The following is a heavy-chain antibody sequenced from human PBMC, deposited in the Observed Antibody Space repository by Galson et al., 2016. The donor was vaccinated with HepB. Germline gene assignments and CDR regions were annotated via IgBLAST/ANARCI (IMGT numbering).Heavy chain of an antibody. CDR2: IYHTGST. V-gene: IGHV4-4*02. J-gene: IGHJ4*02. D-gene: IGHD3-22*01. CDR1: GGSTSSTNW. CDR3: VANGYYSLEY. Sequence: ETLSLTCAASGGSTSSTNWWSWVRQPPGKGLEWIGEIYHTGSTNYNPSLKSRVTISVDKSKNQFSLALSSVTAADTAVYYCVANGYYSLEYWGQGTLVSVSS.